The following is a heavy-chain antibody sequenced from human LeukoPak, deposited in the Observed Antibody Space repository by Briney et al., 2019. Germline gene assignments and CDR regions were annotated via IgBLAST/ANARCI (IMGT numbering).Heavy chain of an antibody. D-gene: IGHD5-12*01. J-gene: IGHJ6*02. CDR3: ARAGPFSGYDLSYYYYGMDV. V-gene: IGHV3-48*02. CDR2: ISSRSSTI. Sequence: GSLRLSCAASGFTLSSYSMNWVRQAPGKGLGWVSYISSRSSTIYYADSVKGRFTISRDNAKNSLYLQMNSLRDEDTAVYYCARAGPFSGYDLSYYYYGMDVWGQGTTVTVSS. CDR1: GFTLSSYS.